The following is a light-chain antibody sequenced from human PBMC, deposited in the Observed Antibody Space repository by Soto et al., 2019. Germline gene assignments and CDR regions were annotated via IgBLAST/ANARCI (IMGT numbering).Light chain of an antibody. J-gene: IGKJ4*01. Sequence: DIQMTQSPSSLSASVGDRVTITCRASQGISNYLAWYQQIPGKVPKLLISAASTLQSGVPSRFSGSGSGTDFTLTISSLQPEDVVTYYCQKYTNVPAFGGGNKVEIK. CDR2: AAS. V-gene: IGKV1-27*01. CDR1: QGISNY. CDR3: QKYTNVPA.